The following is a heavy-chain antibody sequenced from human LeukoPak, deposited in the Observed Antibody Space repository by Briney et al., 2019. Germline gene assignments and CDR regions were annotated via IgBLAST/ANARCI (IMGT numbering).Heavy chain of an antibody. V-gene: IGHV4-39*07. Sequence: SETLSLTCPVSGGSISSGSYLWGCIRQSPGKGLEWIGSISYSGSTYYNPSLKSRVTVSVDTFKNQFSLKVTSVTAADTAVYYCARWVGNCNWFDPWGQGTLVTVSS. CDR1: GGSISSGSYL. CDR2: ISYSGST. J-gene: IGHJ5*02. CDR3: ARWVGNCNWFDP. D-gene: IGHD1-26*01.